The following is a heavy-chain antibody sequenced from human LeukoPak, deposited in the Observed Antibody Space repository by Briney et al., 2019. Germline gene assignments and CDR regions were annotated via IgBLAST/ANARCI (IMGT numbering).Heavy chain of an antibody. V-gene: IGHV5-51*01. J-gene: IGHJ4*02. D-gene: IGHD2-8*01. CDR1: GYSFTSYW. CDR2: IYPGDSDT. CDR3: ARVGSCTQFIFDY. Sequence: GESLKISCKGSGYSFTSYWLGWVRQMPGKGLEWMGIIYPGDSDTRYSPAFQGQVTISADKSISTAYLQWSSLKASDTAMYYCARVGSCTQFIFDYWGQGTLVTVSS.